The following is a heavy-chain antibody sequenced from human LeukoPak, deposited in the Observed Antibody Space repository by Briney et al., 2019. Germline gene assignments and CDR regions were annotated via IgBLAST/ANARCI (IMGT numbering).Heavy chain of an antibody. CDR2: IIPIFGTA. V-gene: IGHV1-69*05. D-gene: IGHD3-10*01. CDR1: GGTFSSYA. J-gene: IGHJ4*02. Sequence: ASVKVSCKASGGTFSSYAISWVRQAPGQGLEWMGRIIPIFGTANYAQKFQGRVTITTDESTSTAYMELRSLRSDDTAVYYCARLYGSGSYYNPPGDYWGQGTLVTVSS. CDR3: ARLYGSGSYYNPPGDY.